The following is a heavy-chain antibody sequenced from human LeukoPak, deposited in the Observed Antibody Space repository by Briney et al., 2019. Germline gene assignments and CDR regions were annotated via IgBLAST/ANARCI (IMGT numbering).Heavy chain of an antibody. CDR2: MKQDGSEK. CDR1: GFTFSSYW. CDR3: ARDDGMRTVDY. Sequence: PGGSLRLSCSASGFTFSSYWMSWVRQAPGKGLELVANMKQDGSEKYYVDSVKGRFTISRDNAEKSLYLQMNSLRVEDTAVYYCARDDGMRTVDYWGQGTLVTVSS. D-gene: IGHD1-14*01. J-gene: IGHJ4*02. V-gene: IGHV3-7*01.